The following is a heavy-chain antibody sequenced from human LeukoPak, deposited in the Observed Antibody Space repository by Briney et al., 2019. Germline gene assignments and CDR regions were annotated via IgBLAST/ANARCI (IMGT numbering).Heavy chain of an antibody. Sequence: PGGSLRLSCAASGFTFSSFAMSWVRQAPGKGLEWVSTISGSGGSTYYADSVKGRFTISRDNSKNTLYLQMNSLRAEDTAVYYCAKDEEEVLRYFDWLLLRAGHFDYWGQGTLVTVSS. D-gene: IGHD3-9*01. CDR2: ISGSGGST. J-gene: IGHJ4*02. CDR3: AKDEEEVLRYFDWLLLRAGHFDY. V-gene: IGHV3-23*01. CDR1: GFTFSSFA.